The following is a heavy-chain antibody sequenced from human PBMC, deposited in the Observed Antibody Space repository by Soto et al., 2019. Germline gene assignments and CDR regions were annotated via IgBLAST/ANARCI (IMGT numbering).Heavy chain of an antibody. V-gene: IGHV1-8*01. Sequence: GASVKVSCKASGYTFTSYGINWVRQATGQGLEWMGWMNPNSGNTGYAQKFQGRVTMTRNTSISTAYMELSSLRSEDTAVYYCARDYYDFWSGYYRWFSYWGQGTLVPSPQ. J-gene: IGHJ4*02. CDR2: MNPNSGNT. D-gene: IGHD3-3*01. CDR1: GYTFTSYG. CDR3: ARDYYDFWSGYYRWFSY.